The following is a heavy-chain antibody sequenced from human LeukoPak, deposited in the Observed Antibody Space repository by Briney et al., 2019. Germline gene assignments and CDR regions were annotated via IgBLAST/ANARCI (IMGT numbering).Heavy chain of an antibody. Sequence: ASVKVSCKASVYTFTGYYMHWVRQAPGQGLEWMGWINPNSGGTNYAQKSQARVTITRDTSINTGYMELSRLRSDDTAVYYCARDGSWSYYPDNWFDPWGQGTLVTVSS. CDR3: ARDGSWSYYPDNWFDP. CDR1: VYTFTGYY. J-gene: IGHJ5*02. CDR2: INPNSGGT. V-gene: IGHV1-2*02. D-gene: IGHD1-26*01.